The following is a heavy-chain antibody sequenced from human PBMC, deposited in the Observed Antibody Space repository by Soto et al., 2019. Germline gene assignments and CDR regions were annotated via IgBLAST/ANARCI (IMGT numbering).Heavy chain of an antibody. CDR1: GFTVSSNY. D-gene: IGHD4-17*01. J-gene: IGHJ1*01. CDR3: AREYYYGDYAEYFQH. V-gene: IGHV3-53*01. Sequence: EVQLVESGGGVIQPGGSLRLSCSASGFTVSSNYMSLVRQAPGKGLEWVSVIYSGGSTYYADSVKGRFTISTDNSENTLFLQMNSLRVVDTAVYYCAREYYYGDYAEYFQHWGQGTLVTVSS. CDR2: IYSGGST.